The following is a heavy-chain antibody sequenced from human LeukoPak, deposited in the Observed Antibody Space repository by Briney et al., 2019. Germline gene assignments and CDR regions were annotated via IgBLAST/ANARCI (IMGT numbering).Heavy chain of an antibody. D-gene: IGHD3-10*01. V-gene: IGHV3-48*03. CDR3: ARDRSYRNFDY. CDR1: GFNFIGYE. CDR2: INSRGSTI. Sequence: GGSLRLSCVASGFNFIGYEMHWVRQAPGRGLEWVSYINSRGSTIYYGHSVKGRFTISRDNAENSLYLEMNSLRVEDTALYYCARDRSYRNFDYWGQGTLVTVSS. J-gene: IGHJ4*02.